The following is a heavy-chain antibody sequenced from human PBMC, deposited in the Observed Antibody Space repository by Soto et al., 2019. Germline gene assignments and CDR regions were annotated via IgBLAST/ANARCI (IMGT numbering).Heavy chain of an antibody. J-gene: IGHJ4*02. D-gene: IGHD2-15*01. V-gene: IGHV1-69*02. Sequence: SVKVSCKASGGTFSSYTISWVRQAPGQGLEWMGRIIPILGIAIYAQKFQGRVTITADKSTSTAYMELSSLRSEDTAVYYCAANLDCSGGSCYDGYWGQCTLVTVCS. CDR2: IIPILGIA. CDR1: GGTFSSYT. CDR3: AANLDCSGGSCYDGY.